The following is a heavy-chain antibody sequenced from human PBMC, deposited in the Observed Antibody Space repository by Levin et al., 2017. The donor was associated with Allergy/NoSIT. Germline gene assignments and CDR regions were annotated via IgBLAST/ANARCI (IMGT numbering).Heavy chain of an antibody. CDR2: IWYDGHIK. CDR1: GINFRDYG. Sequence: GGSLRLSCVASGINFRDYGMHWVRQAPGRGLEWVAVIWYDGHIKYYGDSLKGRFTISRDTSTSTLYLQMNSLRIEDTAVYFCARDLGYDLSIGYMGRENFDIWGRGTQVTVSS. V-gene: IGHV3-33*01. D-gene: IGHD3/OR15-3a*01. J-gene: IGHJ4*02. CDR3: ARDLGYDLSIGYMGRENFDI.